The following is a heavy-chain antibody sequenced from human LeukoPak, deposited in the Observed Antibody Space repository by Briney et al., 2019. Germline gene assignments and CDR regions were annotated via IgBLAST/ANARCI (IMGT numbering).Heavy chain of an antibody. V-gene: IGHV4-59*01. CDR2: IYYSGST. CDR1: GGSISNSY. CDR3: AKGGTYGGGADY. J-gene: IGHJ4*02. D-gene: IGHD1-26*01. Sequence: SETLSLTCTVSGGSISNSYWTWIRQPPGKGLEWIGHIYYSGSTNYNPSLKSRVTISVDTSKNQFSLKLTSVNAADTAVYYCAKGGTYGGGADYWGQGTLVTVSS.